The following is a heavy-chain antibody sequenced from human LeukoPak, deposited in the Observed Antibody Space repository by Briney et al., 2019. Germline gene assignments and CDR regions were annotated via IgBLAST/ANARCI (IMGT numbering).Heavy chain of an antibody. D-gene: IGHD5-18*01. CDR1: GGSISNYY. Sequence: SETLSLTCTVSGGSISNYYWSWIRQPAGKGLEWLGRMYSSEDTNYNPSLKSRVSMSVDTSKNQFSLKLSSVTAADTAVYYCARLWNTAMIKDWSSFHFDCWGQGSLVTVSS. J-gene: IGHJ4*02. CDR3: ARLWNTAMIKDWSSFHFDC. V-gene: IGHV4-4*07. CDR2: MYSSEDT.